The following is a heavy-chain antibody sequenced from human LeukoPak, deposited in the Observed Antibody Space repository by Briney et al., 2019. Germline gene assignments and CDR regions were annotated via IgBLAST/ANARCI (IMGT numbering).Heavy chain of an antibody. D-gene: IGHD1-14*01. CDR2: IGVATGTT. CDR1: GFTFSSYA. V-gene: IGHV3-23*01. CDR3: ARTGQFDP. Sequence: GGSLRLSCAASGFTFSSYAMSWFRQAPEKGLEWVSTIGVATGTTYYGDSVKGRFTISRDNSKNTLFLQMNSLRAEDTALYYCARTGQFDPWGQGTLVTVSS. J-gene: IGHJ5*02.